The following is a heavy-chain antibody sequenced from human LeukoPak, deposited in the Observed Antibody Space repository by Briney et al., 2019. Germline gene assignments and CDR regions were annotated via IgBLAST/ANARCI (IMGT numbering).Heavy chain of an antibody. J-gene: IGHJ5*02. Sequence: ASVKVSCKASGYTFTSYGISWVRQAPGQGLEWMGWISAYNGNTNYAQKLQGRVTMTTDTSTSTAYMELRSLRSDDTAVYYCARFYYGSGSYSSNWFDPWGQGTLVTVSS. D-gene: IGHD3-10*01. CDR2: ISAYNGNT. CDR1: GYTFTSYG. V-gene: IGHV1-18*01. CDR3: ARFYYGSGSYSSNWFDP.